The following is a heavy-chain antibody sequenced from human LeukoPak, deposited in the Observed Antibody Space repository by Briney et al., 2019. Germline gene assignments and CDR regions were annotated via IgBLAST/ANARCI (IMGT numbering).Heavy chain of an antibody. CDR2: ITTRSDEI. Sequence: GGSLRLSCAASGFTFSTYNMNRVRQAPGKGLEWISYITTRSDEIYYADSVKGRFTISRDNARSSLYLQMNSLRDEDTAVYYCVTRVVGAMPFDHWGQGTLVTVSS. J-gene: IGHJ4*02. CDR3: VTRVVGAMPFDH. D-gene: IGHD1-26*01. V-gene: IGHV3-48*02. CDR1: GFTFSTYN.